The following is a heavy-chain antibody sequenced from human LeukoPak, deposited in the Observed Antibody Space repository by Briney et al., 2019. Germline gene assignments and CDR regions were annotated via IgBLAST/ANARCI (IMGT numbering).Heavy chain of an antibody. CDR3: TAASPPKSNTDIVVVPAAMPDY. CDR2: IIPIFGTA. D-gene: IGHD2-2*01. V-gene: IGHV1-69*13. J-gene: IGHJ4*02. CDR1: GDTLSSYA. Sequence: GASVKVTCKASGDTLSSYAISWVRQAPGQGLEWMGGIIPIFGTANYAQKFQGRVTITADESTSTAHMELSSLRSEDTAVYYCTAASPPKSNTDIVVVPAAMPDYWGQGTLVTVSS.